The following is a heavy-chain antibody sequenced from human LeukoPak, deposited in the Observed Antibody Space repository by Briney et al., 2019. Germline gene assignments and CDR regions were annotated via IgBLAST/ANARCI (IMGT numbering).Heavy chain of an antibody. V-gene: IGHV1-8*01. D-gene: IGHD5-12*01. CDR1: GYTFTSYY. CDR2: MNPNSGNT. J-gene: IGHJ4*02. CDR3: ARGKDIVATIPPHFDY. Sequence: GASVKVSCKASGYTFTSYYINWARQATGQGLEWMGWMNPNSGNTGYAQKFQGRVTMTRNTSISTAYMELSSLRSEDTAVYYCARGKDIVATIPPHFDYWGQGTLVTVSS.